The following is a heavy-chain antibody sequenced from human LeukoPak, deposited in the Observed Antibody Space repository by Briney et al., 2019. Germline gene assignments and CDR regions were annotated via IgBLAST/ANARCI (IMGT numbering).Heavy chain of an antibody. Sequence: PGGSLRLSCAASGFTFSSYAMSWVRQAPGKGLEWVSAISGSGGTTYYADSVKGRFTISRDNSKNTLYLQMNSLRAEDTAVYYCAKDLAFGTTNYFDYWGQGTLVTLSS. CDR3: AKDLAFGTTNYFDY. CDR2: ISGSGGTT. J-gene: IGHJ4*02. D-gene: IGHD1-7*01. V-gene: IGHV3-23*01. CDR1: GFTFSSYA.